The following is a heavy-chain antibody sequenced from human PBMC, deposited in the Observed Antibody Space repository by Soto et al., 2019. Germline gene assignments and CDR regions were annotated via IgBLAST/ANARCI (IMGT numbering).Heavy chain of an antibody. D-gene: IGHD3-10*01. Sequence: EVQLLESGGGLVQPGGSLRLSCAASGFTFSSYAMSWVRQAPGKGLEWVSAISGSGGSTYYADSVKGRFTISRDNSKNTLYLQMNSLRAEDTAVYYCAKDLQYDVLWFGETVYWGQGTLVTVSS. J-gene: IGHJ4*02. CDR2: ISGSGGST. V-gene: IGHV3-23*01. CDR1: GFTFSSYA. CDR3: AKDLQYDVLWFGETVY.